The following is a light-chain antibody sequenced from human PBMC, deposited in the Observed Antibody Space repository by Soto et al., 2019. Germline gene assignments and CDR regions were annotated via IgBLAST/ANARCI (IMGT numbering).Light chain of an antibody. CDR3: SAWDANLNGPI. J-gene: IGLJ2*01. CDR2: SNS. CDR1: SSNIGRNP. Sequence: QLVLTQPPSASGTPGQRVTISCFGSSSNIGRNPVNWYQQVPGTAPKLLIYSNSQRPSGVPDRFSGSESGTSASLAISGLQSEDEADYYCSAWDANLNGPIFGGGTKLTVL. V-gene: IGLV1-44*01.